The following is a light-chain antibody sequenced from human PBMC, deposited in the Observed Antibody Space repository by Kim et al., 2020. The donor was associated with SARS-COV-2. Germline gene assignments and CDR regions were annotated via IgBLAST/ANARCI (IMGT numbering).Light chain of an antibody. J-gene: IGLJ1*01. CDR1: SLRSYY. Sequence: GKTVRITCQGDSLRSYYASWYQQKPGQAPVLVIYGKNNRPSGIPDRFSGSSSGNTASLTITGAQAEDEADYYCNSRDSSGNHLDVFGTGTKVTVL. CDR3: NSRDSSGNHLDV. CDR2: GKN. V-gene: IGLV3-19*01.